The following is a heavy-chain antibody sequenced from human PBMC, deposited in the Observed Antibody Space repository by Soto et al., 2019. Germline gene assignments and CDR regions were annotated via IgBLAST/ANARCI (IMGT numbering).Heavy chain of an antibody. CDR1: GFTFSSYA. CDR3: AKTKPAAGTKYYFDY. D-gene: IGHD6-13*01. Sequence: GGSLRLSCAASGFTFSSYAMSWVRQAPGKGLEWVSAISGSGGSTYYADSVKGRFTIPRDNSKNTLYLQMNSLRAEDTAVYYCAKTKPAAGTKYYFDYWAREPWSPSPQ. CDR2: ISGSGGST. V-gene: IGHV3-23*01. J-gene: IGHJ4*02.